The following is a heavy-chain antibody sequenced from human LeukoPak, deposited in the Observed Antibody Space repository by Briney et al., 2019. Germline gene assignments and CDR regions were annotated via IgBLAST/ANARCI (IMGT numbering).Heavy chain of an antibody. V-gene: IGHV1-8*01. Sequence: EASVKVSCKASGYTFTSYDTNWVRQATGQGLEWMGWMNPNSGNTGYAQKFQGRVTMTRNTSISTAYMELSSLRSEDTAVYYCARDFLEAEGRTEDYFDYWGQGTLVIVSS. CDR2: MNPNSGNT. CDR1: GYTFTSYD. CDR3: ARDFLEAEGRTEDYFDY. D-gene: IGHD2-2*01. J-gene: IGHJ4*02.